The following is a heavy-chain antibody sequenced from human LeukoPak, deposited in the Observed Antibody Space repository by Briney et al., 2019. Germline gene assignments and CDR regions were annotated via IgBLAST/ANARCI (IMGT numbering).Heavy chain of an antibody. D-gene: IGHD6-13*01. CDR3: ARADFRGSSWDYAY. CDR1: GFSLSIYW. CDR2: IKEDGSER. Sequence: SGGSLRLSCVAPGFSLSIYWMGWVRQAPGKGLEGVANIKEDGSERYYVDSVKGRFIISRDNAKNSLYLQVNSLRAEDTAAYYCARADFRGSSWDYAYWGQGALVTVSS. V-gene: IGHV3-7*04. J-gene: IGHJ4*02.